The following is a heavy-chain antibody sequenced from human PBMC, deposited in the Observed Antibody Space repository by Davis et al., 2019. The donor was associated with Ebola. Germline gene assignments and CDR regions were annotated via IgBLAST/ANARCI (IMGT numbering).Heavy chain of an antibody. CDR3: ARDPGYCSGGSCYSAALDY. Sequence: SVKVSCKASGGTFSSYAISWVRQAPGQGLEWMGGIIPIFGTANYAQKFQGRVTITADKSTSTAYMELSSLRSEDTAVYYCARDPGYCSGGSCYSAALDYWGQGTLVTVSS. J-gene: IGHJ4*02. V-gene: IGHV1-69*06. CDR1: GGTFSSYA. CDR2: IIPIFGTA. D-gene: IGHD2-15*01.